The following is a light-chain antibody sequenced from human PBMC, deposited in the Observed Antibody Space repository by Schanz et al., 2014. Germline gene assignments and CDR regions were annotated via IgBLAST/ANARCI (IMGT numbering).Light chain of an antibody. Sequence: EIVMTQSPATLSVSPGERATLSCRASQSFSSYLAWYQQKPGQAPRLLIYDASNRATGIPARFSGSGSGTDFNLTISRLDPEDFAVYYCQQYGSSALTFGGGTKVEIK. J-gene: IGKJ4*01. CDR1: QSFSSY. CDR3: QQYGSSALT. V-gene: IGKV3-20*01. CDR2: DAS.